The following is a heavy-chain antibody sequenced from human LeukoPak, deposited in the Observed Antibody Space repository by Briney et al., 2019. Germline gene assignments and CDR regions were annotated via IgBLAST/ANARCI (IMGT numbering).Heavy chain of an antibody. V-gene: IGHV3-21*01. CDR3: AKSVVVPAAMGDYYYYGMDV. CDR1: GFTFSSYS. Sequence: GGSLRLSCAASGFTFSSYSMNWVRQAPGKGLEWVSSISSSSSYIYYADSVKGRFTISRDNAKNPLYLQMNSLRAEDTAVYYCAKSVVVPAAMGDYYYYGMDVWGQGTTVTVSS. J-gene: IGHJ6*02. D-gene: IGHD2-2*01. CDR2: ISSSSSYI.